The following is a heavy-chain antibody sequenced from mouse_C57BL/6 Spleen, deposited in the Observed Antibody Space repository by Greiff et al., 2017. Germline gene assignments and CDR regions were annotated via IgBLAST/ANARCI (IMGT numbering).Heavy chain of an antibody. D-gene: IGHD2-4*01. J-gene: IGHJ3*01. CDR1: GFTFSSYG. Sequence: EVQGVESGGDLVKPGGSLKLSCAASGFTFSSYGMSWVRQTPDKRLEWVATISSGSSYTYYPDSVKGRFTISRDNAKNTLYLQMSSLKSEDTAMYYCARHKDYDVGWFAYWGQGTLVTVSA. V-gene: IGHV5-6*01. CDR2: ISSGSSYT. CDR3: ARHKDYDVGWFAY.